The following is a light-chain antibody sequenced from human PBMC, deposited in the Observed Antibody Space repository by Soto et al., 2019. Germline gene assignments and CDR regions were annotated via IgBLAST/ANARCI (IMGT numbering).Light chain of an antibody. Sequence: IQMTQSPSTQSASIGDTVTITCRASQSVDKKVAWYQQKPGKAPKLLIFDVSTLQSGVPSRFSGSGSGTEFSLSINNLQPDDVVTYYCQQYDLFWTFGQGTRVQIK. V-gene: IGKV1-5*01. CDR3: QQYDLFWT. CDR1: QSVDKK. CDR2: DVS. J-gene: IGKJ1*01.